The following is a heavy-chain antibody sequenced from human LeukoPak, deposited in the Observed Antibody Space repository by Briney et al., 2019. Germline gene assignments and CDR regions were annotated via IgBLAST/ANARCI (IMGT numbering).Heavy chain of an antibody. CDR3: ARDSFGTGTGTTQGMDV. V-gene: IGHV4-61*01. CDR2: IYYSGST. D-gene: IGHD1-1*01. J-gene: IGHJ6*04. Sequence: PSETLSLTCTVSGGSVSSGSYYWSWIRQPPGKGLEWIGYIYYSGSTNYNPSLKSRVTISVDMSKNQFSLKLSSVTAADTAVYYCARDSFGTGTGTTQGMDVWGKGTTVTVSS. CDR1: GGSVSSGSYY.